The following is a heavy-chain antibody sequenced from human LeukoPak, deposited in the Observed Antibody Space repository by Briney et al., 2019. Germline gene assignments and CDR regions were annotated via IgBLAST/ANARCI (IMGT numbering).Heavy chain of an antibody. Sequence: ASVKVSCKASGCTFTGYYMHWVRQAPGQGLEWMGWINPNSGGTNSAQKFQGRVTMTRDTSVSTAYMELSSLRSDDTAVYYCAREHPEGGYLRDPYPFDYWGQGTLVTVSS. J-gene: IGHJ4*02. CDR1: GCTFTGYY. CDR2: INPNSGGT. CDR3: AREHPEGGYLRDPYPFDY. V-gene: IGHV1-2*02. D-gene: IGHD5-18*01.